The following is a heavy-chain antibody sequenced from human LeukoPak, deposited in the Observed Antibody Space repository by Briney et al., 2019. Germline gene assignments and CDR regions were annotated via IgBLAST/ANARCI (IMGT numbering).Heavy chain of an antibody. CDR3: ARALHSGSYYELNNWFDP. CDR2: IYYSGNT. Sequence: PSETLSLTCTVSGDSITGGGYYWGWIRQPPGRGLEWIGSIYYSGNTYYDPSLKSRVTISVDTSKNQFSLKLSSVTAADTAVYYCARALHSGSYYELNNWFDPWGQGTLVTVSS. J-gene: IGHJ5*02. D-gene: IGHD1-26*01. CDR1: GDSITGGGYY. V-gene: IGHV4-39*07.